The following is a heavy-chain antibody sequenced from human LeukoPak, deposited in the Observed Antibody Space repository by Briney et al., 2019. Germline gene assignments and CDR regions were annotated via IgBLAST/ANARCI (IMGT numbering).Heavy chain of an antibody. CDR3: ARVIYGSGTYYKGWFDP. V-gene: IGHV3-53*01. D-gene: IGHD3-10*01. CDR1: GFNVSSNY. Sequence: GGSLRLSCAASGFNVSSNYMSWVRQAPGKGLEWVSVIYSSGDIYYADSVKGRFTISRDNSKNMLYLQMNGLRAEDTAVYYCARVIYGSGTYYKGWFDPWGQGTLVTVSS. CDR2: IYSSGDI. J-gene: IGHJ5*02.